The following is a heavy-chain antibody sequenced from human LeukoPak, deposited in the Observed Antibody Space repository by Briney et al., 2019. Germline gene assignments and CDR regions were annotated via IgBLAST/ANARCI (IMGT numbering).Heavy chain of an antibody. J-gene: IGHJ5*02. Sequence: SETLSLTCTVSGGSISSGSYYWSWIRQPAGKGLEWIGRIYSSGSTNYNPSLKSRVTISVDTSKNQFSLKLSSVTAADTAVYYCAREGLNMVRGVIPKEAWGWFDPWGQGTLVTVSS. V-gene: IGHV4-61*02. D-gene: IGHD3-10*01. CDR3: AREGLNMVRGVIPKEAWGWFDP. CDR1: GGSISSGSYY. CDR2: IYSSGST.